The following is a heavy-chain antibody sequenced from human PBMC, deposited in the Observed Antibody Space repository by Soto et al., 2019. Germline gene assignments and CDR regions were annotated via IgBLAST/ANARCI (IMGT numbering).Heavy chain of an antibody. V-gene: IGHV3-74*01. D-gene: IGHD2-21*01. CDR1: GFSLSNHW. J-gene: IGHJ4*02. CDR2: IKGDGSGP. CDR3: ARNGMWSSYDY. Sequence: PGGSLRLSCAVSGFSLSNHWMHWVRQAPGEGLHWVSYIKGDGSGPNYADSVKGRFTISSDSAKNTLYLQMNSVRAEDTGFYYSARNGMWSSYDYWGQGALVTVSS.